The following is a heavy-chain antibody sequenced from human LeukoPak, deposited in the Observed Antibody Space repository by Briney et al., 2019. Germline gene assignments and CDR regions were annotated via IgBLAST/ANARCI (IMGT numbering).Heavy chain of an antibody. CDR3: ARGYGDYQSGYYFDY. Sequence: SETLSLTCAVYGGSFSGYYWSWIRQPPGKGLEWIGEINHSGSTNYNPSLKSRVTISVDRSKNQFSLKLSSVTAADTAVYYCARGYGDYQSGYYFDYWGQGTLVTVSS. CDR1: GGSFSGYY. V-gene: IGHV4-34*01. J-gene: IGHJ4*02. CDR2: INHSGST. D-gene: IGHD4-17*01.